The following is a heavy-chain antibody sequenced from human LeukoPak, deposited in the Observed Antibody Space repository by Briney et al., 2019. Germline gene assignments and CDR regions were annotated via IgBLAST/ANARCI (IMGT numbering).Heavy chain of an antibody. CDR3: AKVPFRSSTSCYYDY. Sequence: SETLSLTCIVSGGSINTYYWNWIRQPPGKGLEWIGYIYYSGSTKYNPSLKSRVTISVDTSKNQFSLKLNSVTAADTAVYYCAKVPFRSSTSCYYDYWGQGTLVTVSS. J-gene: IGHJ4*02. CDR2: IYYSGST. V-gene: IGHV4-59*01. D-gene: IGHD2-2*01. CDR1: GGSINTYY.